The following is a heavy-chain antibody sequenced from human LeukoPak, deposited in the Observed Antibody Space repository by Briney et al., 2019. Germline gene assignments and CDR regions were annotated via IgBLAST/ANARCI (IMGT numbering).Heavy chain of an antibody. D-gene: IGHD5-18*01. Sequence: AGGSLRFSCSASGFTFSRYAMHWVRQAPGKGLEYVSTISSNGGSTYYADSVKGRFTISRDNSKNTLYLQMSSLRAEDTAVYYCVREGGDSYGLFDYWGQGTLVTASS. CDR1: GFTFSRYA. CDR3: VREGGDSYGLFDY. CDR2: ISSNGGST. V-gene: IGHV3-64D*09. J-gene: IGHJ4*02.